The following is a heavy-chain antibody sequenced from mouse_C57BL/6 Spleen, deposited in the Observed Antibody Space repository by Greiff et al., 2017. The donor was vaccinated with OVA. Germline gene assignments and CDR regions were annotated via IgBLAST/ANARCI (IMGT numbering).Heavy chain of an antibody. J-gene: IGHJ1*03. V-gene: IGHV1-52*01. CDR2: IDPSDSET. D-gene: IGHD1-1*01. CDR1: GYTFTSYW. CDR3: ARWITTVVATEWYFDV. Sequence: QVQLQQPGAELVRPGSSVKLSCKASGYTFTSYWMHWVKQRPIQGLEWIGNIDPSDSETHYNQQFKDKATLTVDKSSSTAYMQLSSLTSEDSAVYYCARWITTVVATEWYFDVWGTGTTVTVSS.